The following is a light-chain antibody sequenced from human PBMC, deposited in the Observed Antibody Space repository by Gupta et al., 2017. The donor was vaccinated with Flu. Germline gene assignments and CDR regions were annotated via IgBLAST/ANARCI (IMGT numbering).Light chain of an antibody. CDR1: SSDGGGYDY. CDR2: GVN. CDR3: GSYAGSNEGV. V-gene: IGLV2-8*01. Sequence: SVTISCTGTSSDGGGYDYVAWYQQYAGKAPKLIIDGVNKRPSGVPDRFSGSKSGNTASLTVSGRRPEDEAQYYCGSYAGSNEGVFGGGTKLTVL. J-gene: IGLJ3*02.